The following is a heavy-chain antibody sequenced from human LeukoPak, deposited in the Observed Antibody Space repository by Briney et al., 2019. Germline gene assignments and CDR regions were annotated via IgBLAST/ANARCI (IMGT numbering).Heavy chain of an antibody. V-gene: IGHV3-23*01. CDR1: GFTVNNNY. CDR3: AKVGDAFVPEFDY. CDR2: ISGSGGST. J-gene: IGHJ4*02. D-gene: IGHD2-21*01. Sequence: PGGSLRLSCAASGFTVNNNYMSWVRQAPGKGLEWVSAISGSGGSTYYADSVKGRFTISRDNSKNTLYLQMNSLRAEDTAVYYCAKVGDAFVPEFDYWGQGTLVTVSS.